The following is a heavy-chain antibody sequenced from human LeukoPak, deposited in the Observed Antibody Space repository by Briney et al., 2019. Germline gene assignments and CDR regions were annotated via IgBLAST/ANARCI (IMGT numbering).Heavy chain of an antibody. J-gene: IGHJ4*02. V-gene: IGHV3-7*01. CDR1: GLPSKSYW. CDR2: IKEDGTDR. Sequence: VGALRLSCAASGLPSKSYWMGWVRQAPGKGLEWVANIKEDGTDRNYVDSVRGRFTISRDNARSSLFLQMNSLRAEDTAVYYCTRDSVWGQGTLVTVSS. CDR3: TRDSV.